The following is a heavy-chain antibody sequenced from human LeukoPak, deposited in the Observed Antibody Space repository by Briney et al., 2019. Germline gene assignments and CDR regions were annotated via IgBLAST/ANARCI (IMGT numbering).Heavy chain of an antibody. CDR2: INQNGGEK. CDR3: ARYRHLGY. Sequence: GSLRLSCADSGFTFSCYWMNWVRQAPGKGLEWVANINQNGGEKYYVDSVKGRFTISRDNGKNSLYLQMNSLRAEDTAVYYCARYRHLGYWGQGTLVTVSS. CDR1: GFTFSCYW. V-gene: IGHV3-7*01. J-gene: IGHJ4*02.